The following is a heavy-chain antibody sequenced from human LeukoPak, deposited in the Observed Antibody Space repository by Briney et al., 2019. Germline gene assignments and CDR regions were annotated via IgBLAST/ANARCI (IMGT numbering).Heavy chain of an antibody. CDR1: GGSVSSGSYY. D-gene: IGHD6-19*01. V-gene: IGHV4-61*01. CDR2: IYYSGST. J-gene: IGHJ3*02. CDR3: ARMDEAVAPHDAFDI. Sequence: SETLSLTCTVSGGSVSSGSYYWSWIRQPPGKGLEWIGYIYYSGSTNYNPSLKSRVTISVDTSKNQFSLKLSSVTAADTAVYYCARMDEAVAPHDAFDIWGQGTMVTASS.